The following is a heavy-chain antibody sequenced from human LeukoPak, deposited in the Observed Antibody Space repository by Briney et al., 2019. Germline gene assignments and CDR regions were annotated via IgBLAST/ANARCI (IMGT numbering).Heavy chain of an antibody. CDR2: ISSSSYYI. CDR1: GFTFNSYC. J-gene: IGHJ4*02. CDR3: ARDQWRQFDS. D-gene: IGHD5-18*01. Sequence: GGSLRLTCAASGFTFNSYCMNWVRQAPGKGLEWVSSISSSSYYIYYADSVKGRFTISRDNAENSLYLQMNSLRVEDTAVYFCARDQWRQFDSWGQGTLVAVSS. V-gene: IGHV3-21*01.